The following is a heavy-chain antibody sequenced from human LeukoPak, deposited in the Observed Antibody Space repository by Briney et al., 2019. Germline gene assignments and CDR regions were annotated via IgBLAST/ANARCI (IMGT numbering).Heavy chain of an antibody. CDR2: VSAYNGNT. V-gene: IGHV1-18*01. J-gene: IGHJ4*02. Sequence: ASVKVSCKASGYTFTSYGISWVRQAPGQGLEWMGWVSAYNGNTNYAQKFQGRVTMATDTPTSTVYMELRSLRSDDTAVYYCGRHDGGSGWPWLGIDYWGQGTLVTVSS. CDR3: GRHDGGSGWPWLGIDY. D-gene: IGHD6-25*01. CDR1: GYTFTSYG.